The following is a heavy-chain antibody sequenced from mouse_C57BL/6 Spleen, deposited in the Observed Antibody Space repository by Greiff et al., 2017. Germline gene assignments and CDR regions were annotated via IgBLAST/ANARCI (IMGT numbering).Heavy chain of an antibody. CDR2: IDPSDSYT. D-gene: IGHD1-1*01. CDR3: ASSLYYCGSWYFDV. Sequence: VQLQQPGAELVMPGASVKLSCKASGYTFTSYWMHWVKQRPGQGLEWIGEIDPSDSYTNYNQKFKGKSTLTVDKSSSTAYMQLSSLTSEDSAVXYYASSLYYCGSWYFDVWGTGTTVTVSS. V-gene: IGHV1-69*01. J-gene: IGHJ1*03. CDR1: GYTFTSYW.